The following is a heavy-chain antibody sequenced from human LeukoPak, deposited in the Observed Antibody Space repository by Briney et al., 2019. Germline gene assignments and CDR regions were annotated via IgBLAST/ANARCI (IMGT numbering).Heavy chain of an antibody. V-gene: IGHV3-7*01. CDR3: AREPGIGYAFDI. Sequence: GGSLRLSCVVSGFTFSSSWMTWVRQAPGKGLEWVANMKQDGSETHYVDSVKGRFTISRDNAKNSLYLQMNSLRAEDTVVYYCAREPGIGYAFDIWGHGTVVTVFS. D-gene: IGHD2/OR15-2a*01. J-gene: IGHJ3*02. CDR1: GFTFSSSW. CDR2: MKQDGSET.